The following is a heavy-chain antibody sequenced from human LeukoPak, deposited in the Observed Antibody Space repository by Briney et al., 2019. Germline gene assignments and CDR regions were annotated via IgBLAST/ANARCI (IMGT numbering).Heavy chain of an antibody. CDR2: ISGSGGST. CDR1: GFTFSSYA. D-gene: IGHD5-18*01. CDR3: AKAHTAMAFLFDY. V-gene: IGHV3-23*01. Sequence: GGSLRLSCAASGFTFSSYAMSCVHQAPGKGLEWVSAISGSGGSTYYADSVKGRFTISRDNSKNTLYLQMNSLRAEDTAVYYCAKAHTAMAFLFDYWGQGTLVTVSS. J-gene: IGHJ4*02.